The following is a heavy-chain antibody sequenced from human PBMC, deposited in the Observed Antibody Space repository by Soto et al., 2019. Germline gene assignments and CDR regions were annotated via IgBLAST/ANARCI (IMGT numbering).Heavy chain of an antibody. CDR2: ISGSGGST. V-gene: IGHV3-23*01. CDR3: AKDVYYYDSSGYSDAFDI. D-gene: IGHD3-22*01. J-gene: IGHJ3*02. CDR1: GFTFSSYA. Sequence: PGGSLRLSCAASGFTFSSYAMSWVRQAPGKGLEWVSAISGSGGSTYYADSVKGRFTISRDNSKNTLYLQMNSLRAEDTAVYYCAKDVYYYDSSGYSDAFDIWGQGTMVTFSS.